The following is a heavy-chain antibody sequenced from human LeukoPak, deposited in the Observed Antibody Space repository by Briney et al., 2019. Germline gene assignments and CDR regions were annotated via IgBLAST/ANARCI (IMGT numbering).Heavy chain of an antibody. J-gene: IGHJ4*02. CDR1: GGSISSGSYS. D-gene: IGHD6-13*01. CDR2: IYLSGRT. Sequence: PSQTLSLTCAVSGGSISSGSYSWSWIRQPPGKGLEWIGYIYLSGRTYYNPSLKTRVTISVDTSKNQFSLKLSSVTAADTAVYYCSRGSPATGNLYYFDQWGQGTLVTVSS. V-gene: IGHV4-30-2*01. CDR3: SRGSPATGNLYYFDQ.